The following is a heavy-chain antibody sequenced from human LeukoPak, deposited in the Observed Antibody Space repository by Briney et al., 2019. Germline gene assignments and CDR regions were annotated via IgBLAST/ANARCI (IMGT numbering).Heavy chain of an antibody. D-gene: IGHD3-10*01. CDR3: ARDSTYYYASGSSGPHYFDY. CDR2: ISYDGGIT. V-gene: IGHV3-30*01. Sequence: GGSLRLSCAASGFTFSSYAMHWVRQAPGKGLEWVAVISYDGGITNYADSVKGRFTISRDNSKNTQYLQLNSLRAEDAAVYYCARDSTYYYASGSSGPHYFDYWGQGTLVTVSS. J-gene: IGHJ4*02. CDR1: GFTFSSYA.